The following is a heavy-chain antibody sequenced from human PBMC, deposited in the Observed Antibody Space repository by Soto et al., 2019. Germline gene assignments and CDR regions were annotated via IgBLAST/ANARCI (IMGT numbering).Heavy chain of an antibody. CDR2: ISSNSDST. CDR1: GFIFSTYA. V-gene: IGHV3-23*01. D-gene: IGHD4-17*01. J-gene: IGHJ3*02. CDR3: AHPRGYGVFDAVDI. Sequence: LRLSCAASGFIFSTYAMNWVRQAPGEGLEWVSAISSNSDSTFYAESVRGRFTISRDNSVNTLYLQMSRLRTEDTAVYYCAHPRGYGVFDAVDIWGQGTMVTVSS.